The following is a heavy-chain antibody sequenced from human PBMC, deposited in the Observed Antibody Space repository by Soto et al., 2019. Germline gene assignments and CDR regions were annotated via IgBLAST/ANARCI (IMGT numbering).Heavy chain of an antibody. CDR3: VRDRYRSSGWFDP. V-gene: IGHV6-1*01. CDR1: GDSVSSYSAA. CDR2: TYYRSRFFS. J-gene: IGHJ5*02. D-gene: IGHD3-10*01. Sequence: PSETLSLTCAISGDSVSSYSAAWNWIRQSPSGGLEWLGRTYYRSRFFSDYAESVKSRIIINPDTPKNQFSLQLKSVTPEDTAVYYCVRDRYRSSGWFDPWGQGTPVTVSS.